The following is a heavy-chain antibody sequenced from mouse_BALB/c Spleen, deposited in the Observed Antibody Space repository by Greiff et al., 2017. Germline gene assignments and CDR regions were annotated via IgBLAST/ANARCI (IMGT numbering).Heavy chain of an antibody. CDR1: GFTFSSFG. CDR3: ARTYDGNYGYFDD. D-gene: IGHD2-10*01. Sequence: EVQVVESGGGLVQPGGSRKLSCAASGFTFSSFGMHWVRQAPGQGLEWVAYISSGSSTIYYADTVKGRFTISRDNPKSTLFLQMSSLRSEDTAMYYCARTYDGNYGYFDDWGAGTTVTVSS. J-gene: IGHJ1*01. CDR2: ISSGSSTI. V-gene: IGHV5-17*02.